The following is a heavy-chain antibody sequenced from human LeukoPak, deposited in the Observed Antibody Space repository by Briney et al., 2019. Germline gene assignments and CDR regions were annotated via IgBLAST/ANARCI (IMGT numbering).Heavy chain of an antibody. CDR3: ARQVVAVAGTGYFDY. CDR1: GGSIRSSSYY. J-gene: IGHJ4*02. CDR2: IYYSGST. V-gene: IGHV4-39*01. D-gene: IGHD6-19*01. Sequence: SGTLSLTCTVSGGSIRSSSYYWGWIRQPPGKGLEWIGSIYYSGSTYYNASLKSRGTISVDTSKNQFSPKLNSVTAADTAVYFCARQVVAVAGTGYFDYWGQGTLVTVSS.